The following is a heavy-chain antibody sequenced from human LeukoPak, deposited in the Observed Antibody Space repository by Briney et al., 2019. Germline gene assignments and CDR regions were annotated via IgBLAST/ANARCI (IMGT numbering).Heavy chain of an antibody. CDR1: GFSFSLYS. J-gene: IGHJ5*02. D-gene: IGHD3-16*01. Sequence: GGSLRLSCAASGFSFSLYSMMWVRQAPGKGLEWLSVISDSGTNPKYADSVKGRFTISKDNSNNMVFLQMDRLRAEDTAVYYCARLWGGNGYSGGSLNLWGQGTLVTVSS. CDR2: ISDSGTNP. V-gene: IGHV3-48*01. CDR3: ARLWGGNGYSGGSLNL.